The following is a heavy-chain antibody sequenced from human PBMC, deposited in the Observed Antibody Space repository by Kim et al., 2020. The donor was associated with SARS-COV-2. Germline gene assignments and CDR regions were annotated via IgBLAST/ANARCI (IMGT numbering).Heavy chain of an antibody. J-gene: IGHJ6*02. CDR2: INTNTGNP. Sequence: ASVKVSCKASGYTFTSYAMNWVRQAPGQGLEWMGWINTNTGNPTYAQGFTGRFVFSLDTSVSTAYLQISSLKAEDTAVYYCARDWGLGAAATAWGYYYGMDVWGQGTTVTVSS. V-gene: IGHV7-4-1*02. D-gene: IGHD6-13*01. CDR1: GYTFTSYA. CDR3: ARDWGLGAAATAWGYYYGMDV.